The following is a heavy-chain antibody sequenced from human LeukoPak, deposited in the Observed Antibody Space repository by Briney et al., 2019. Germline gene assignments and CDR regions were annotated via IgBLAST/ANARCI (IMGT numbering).Heavy chain of an antibody. CDR3: AKDLKTVGATHFDY. J-gene: IGHJ4*02. V-gene: IGHV3-48*01. CDR1: GFDFSTYS. D-gene: IGHD1-26*01. Sequence: GGSLRLSCAASGFDFSTYSMHWVRRAPGRGLEWLSYIDSSSSTIYYADSVKGRFTISRDNSKNTLYLQMNSLRAEDTAVYYCAKDLKTVGATHFDYWGQGTLVTVSS. CDR2: IDSSSSTI.